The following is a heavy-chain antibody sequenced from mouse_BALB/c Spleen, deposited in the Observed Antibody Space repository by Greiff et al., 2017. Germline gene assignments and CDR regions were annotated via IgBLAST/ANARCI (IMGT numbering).Heavy chain of an antibody. V-gene: IGHV14-3*02. CDR3: ARSVRMDY. Sequence: EVKLMESGAELVKPGASVKLSCTASGFNIKDTYMHWVKQRPEQGLEWIGRIDPANGNTKYDPKFQGKATITADTSSNTAYLQLSSLTSEDTAVYYCARSVRMDYWGQGTSVTVSS. J-gene: IGHJ4*01. D-gene: IGHD2-2*01. CDR1: GFNIKDTY. CDR2: IDPANGNT.